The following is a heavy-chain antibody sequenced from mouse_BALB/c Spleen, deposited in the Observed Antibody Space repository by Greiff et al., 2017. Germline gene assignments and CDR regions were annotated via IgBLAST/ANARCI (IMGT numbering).Heavy chain of an antibody. J-gene: IGHJ2*01. CDR1: GYSITSGYY. CDR2: ISYDGSN. V-gene: IGHV3-6*02. D-gene: IGHD1-2*01. CDR3: ARGDYYGYEDY. Sequence: ESGPGLVKPSQSLSLTCSVTGYSITSGYYWNWIRQFPGNKLEWMGYISYDGSNNYNPSLKNRISITRDTSKNQFFLKLNSVTTEDTATYYCARGDYYGYEDYWGQGTTLTVSS.